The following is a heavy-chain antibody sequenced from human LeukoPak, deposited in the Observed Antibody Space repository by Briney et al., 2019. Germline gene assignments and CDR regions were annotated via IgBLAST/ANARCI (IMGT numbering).Heavy chain of an antibody. CDR1: GFTFSSYG. V-gene: IGHV3-30*03. CDR2: ISYDGSNK. CDR3: ARWDSGSYYGIGD. J-gene: IGHJ4*02. Sequence: GRSLRLSCAASGFTFSSYGMHWVRQAPGKGLEWVAVISYDGSNKYYADSVKGRFTISRDNAKNSLYLQMNSLRADDTAIYYCARWDSGSYYGIGDWGQGTLVTVSS. D-gene: IGHD1-26*01.